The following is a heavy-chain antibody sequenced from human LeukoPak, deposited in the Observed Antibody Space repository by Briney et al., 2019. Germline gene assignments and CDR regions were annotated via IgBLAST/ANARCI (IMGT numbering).Heavy chain of an antibody. Sequence: QAGGSLRLSCAASGFTFRSYWMGWVRQAPGKGLEWVANINQDGSEKYYVDSVKGRFTISRDNAKNSLYLQMNSLRAEDTAVYYCATFYCDSSGPPLGIDYWGQGTLVTVSS. CDR3: ATFYCDSSGPPLGIDY. CDR2: INQDGSEK. V-gene: IGHV3-7*01. D-gene: IGHD3-22*01. J-gene: IGHJ4*02. CDR1: GFTFRSYW.